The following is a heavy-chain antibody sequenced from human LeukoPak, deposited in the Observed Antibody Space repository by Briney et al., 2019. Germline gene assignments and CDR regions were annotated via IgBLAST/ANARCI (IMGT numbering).Heavy chain of an antibody. J-gene: IGHJ3*02. CDR2: IYSGGST. Sequence: GGSLRLSCAASGFTVSSNYMSWVRQAPGKWLEWVSVIYSGGSTYYADSVKSRFTISRDNSKNTLYIQMNSLRAEDTAMYYCARGLHLGSDIWGQGTMVTVSS. V-gene: IGHV3-66*02. CDR1: GFTVSSNY. D-gene: IGHD7-27*01. CDR3: ARGLHLGSDI.